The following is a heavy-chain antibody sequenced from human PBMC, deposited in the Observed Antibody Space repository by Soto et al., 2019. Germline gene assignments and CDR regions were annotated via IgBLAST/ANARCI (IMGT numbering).Heavy chain of an antibody. Sequence: PSETLSLTCTVSGGSISSSSYYWGWIRQPPGKGLEWIGSIYYSGSTYYNPSLKSRVTISVDTSKNQFSLKLSSVTAADTAVYYCARTRAVTTVRIGYNWFDPWGQGTLVTVSS. D-gene: IGHD4-17*01. CDR3: ARTRAVTTVRIGYNWFDP. CDR2: IYYSGST. V-gene: IGHV4-39*01. CDR1: GGSISSSSYY. J-gene: IGHJ5*02.